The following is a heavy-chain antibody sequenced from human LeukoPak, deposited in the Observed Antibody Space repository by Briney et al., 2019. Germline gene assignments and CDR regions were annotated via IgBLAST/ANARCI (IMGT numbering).Heavy chain of an antibody. CDR3: ARDFQRDY. CDR1: GFSISRSS. CDR2: ITASSGTI. V-gene: IGHV3-48*04. Sequence: GGSLRLSCAASGFSISRSSMNWVRQAPGKGLEWVSYITASSGTIYYGGSVKGRFAISRDNAKNSLYLQMNSLRAEDTAVYYCARDFQRDYWGQGTLVTVSS. J-gene: IGHJ4*02.